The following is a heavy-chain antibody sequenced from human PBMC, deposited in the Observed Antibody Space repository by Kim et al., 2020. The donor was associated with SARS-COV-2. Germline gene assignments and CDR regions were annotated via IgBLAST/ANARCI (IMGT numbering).Heavy chain of an antibody. CDR2: IYYSGST. D-gene: IGHD3-10*01. Sequence: SETRSLTCTVSGGSISSSSYYWGWIRQPPGKGLEWIGSIYYSGSTYYNPSLKSRVTISVDTSKNQFSLKLSSVTAADTAVYYCVCANPGLLWFGAYYFDYWGQGTLVTVSS. CDR3: VCANPGLLWFGAYYFDY. J-gene: IGHJ4*02. CDR1: GGSISSSSYY. V-gene: IGHV4-39*01.